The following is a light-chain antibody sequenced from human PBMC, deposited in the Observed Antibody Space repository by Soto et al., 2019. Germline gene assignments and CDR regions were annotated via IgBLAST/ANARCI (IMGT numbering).Light chain of an antibody. Sequence: QITHTPFSLSAFVGNKITITCRASQGIAPYLVWFQQKPGKVPKLLIYATSTLQSGVPSRFSGGGSGTDFTFSVIILQPEDFGTYYCQKLYSSPLTFAGGSMV. J-gene: IGKJ4*01. CDR1: QGIAPY. CDR2: ATS. V-gene: IGKV1-27*01. CDR3: QKLYSSPLT.